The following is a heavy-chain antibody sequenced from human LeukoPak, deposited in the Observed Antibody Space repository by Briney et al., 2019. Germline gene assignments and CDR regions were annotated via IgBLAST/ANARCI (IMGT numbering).Heavy chain of an antibody. V-gene: IGHV3-7*01. CDR3: VRDGGVSGYDLLDY. CDR2: INQDGSEE. D-gene: IGHD5-12*01. J-gene: IGHJ4*02. Sequence: GGSLRLSCAASGFTFSHYWMTWVRQAPGKGLEWVAQINQDGSEEYYMDSVKARFTISRDNAKNSVFLQMNSLRGEDTAVYYCVRDGGVSGYDLLDYWGQGTLVNVSS. CDR1: GFTFSHYW.